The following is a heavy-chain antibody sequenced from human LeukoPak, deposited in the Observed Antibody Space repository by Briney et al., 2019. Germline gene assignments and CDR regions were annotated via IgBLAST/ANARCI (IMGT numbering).Heavy chain of an antibody. CDR1: GFTFSSYA. CDR3: AKVRGIQLLQPFDY. V-gene: IGHV3-23*01. D-gene: IGHD5-18*01. CDR2: IRSSGSRT. J-gene: IGHJ4*02. Sequence: GGSLRLSCAASGFTFSSYAMSWVRQAPGKGLEWVSAIRSSGSRTYYEDSVKGRFTISRDNSKNTVYLQMNGLRAEDTALYYCAKVRGIQLLQPFDYWGQGTLVTVSS.